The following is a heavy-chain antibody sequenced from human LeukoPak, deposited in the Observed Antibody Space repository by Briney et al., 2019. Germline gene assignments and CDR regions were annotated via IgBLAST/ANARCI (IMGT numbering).Heavy chain of an antibody. D-gene: IGHD1-14*01. CDR1: GFTFSSYG. V-gene: IGHV3-21*01. Sequence: NPGGSLTLSCAASGFTFSSYGMHWVRQAPGKGLEWVSSIDGGTSTFYPDSVKGRFTISRDNGKNLVYLQIDSLRVDDTAVYYCARGGITWHFDFWGRGTLVTVSS. J-gene: IGHJ2*01. CDR2: IDGGTST. CDR3: ARGGITWHFDF.